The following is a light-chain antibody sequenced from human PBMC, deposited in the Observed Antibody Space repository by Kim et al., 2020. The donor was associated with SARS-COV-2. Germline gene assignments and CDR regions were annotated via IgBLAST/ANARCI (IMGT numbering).Light chain of an antibody. J-gene: IGKJ4*01. Sequence: SPGERATLSCRASASVSNTYVAWYQQKPGQAPRLLIYDTSSRATGIADRFSGSGSGTDFTLTISRLKPEDFAVFYCQHYGSPTLTFGGGTKVDIK. CDR1: ASVSNTY. V-gene: IGKV3-20*01. CDR2: DTS. CDR3: QHYGSPTLT.